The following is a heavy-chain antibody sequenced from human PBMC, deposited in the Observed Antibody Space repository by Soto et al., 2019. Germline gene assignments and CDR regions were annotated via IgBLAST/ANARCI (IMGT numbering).Heavy chain of an antibody. V-gene: IGHV4-38-2*02. CDR2: IYPSVSS. CDR3: AREKVGTAFFDN. Sequence: LSLTCSVAGFAISRGYYWSWVRQPPGKGLEWIGSIYPSVSSYHNPSLETRVRLSIDTSKNQFTLNLTSVTAADTALYYCAREKVGTAFFDNWGQGIQVTVSS. J-gene: IGHJ4*02. CDR1: GFAISRGYY. D-gene: IGHD1-1*01.